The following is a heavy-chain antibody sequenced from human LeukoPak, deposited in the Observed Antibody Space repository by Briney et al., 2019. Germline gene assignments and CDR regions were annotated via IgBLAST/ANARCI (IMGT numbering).Heavy chain of an antibody. D-gene: IGHD2-15*01. CDR3: ARDRLDIVVVVAAPPGFDY. Sequence: RASVKVSCTASGYTFTGYYMHWVRQAPGQGLEWMGWINPNSGGTNYAQKFQGRVTMTRDTSISTAYMELSRLRSDDTAVYYCARDRLDIVVVVAAPPGFDYWGQGTLVTVSS. CDR1: GYTFTGYY. CDR2: INPNSGGT. J-gene: IGHJ4*02. V-gene: IGHV1-2*02.